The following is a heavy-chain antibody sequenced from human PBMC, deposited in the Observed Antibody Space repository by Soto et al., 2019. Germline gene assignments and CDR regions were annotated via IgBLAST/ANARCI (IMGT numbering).Heavy chain of an antibody. CDR1: RYTFTDYF. J-gene: IGHJ4*02. Sequence: QVQLVQSGAEVRKPGASVKVACKASRYTFTDYFMHWVRQAPGQGLEWMGWINPKTGVTNYAQKFQGRVTMTRDTSIGTAYMDLSRLRSDDTSVYYCARDLRSGYDTHFDYWGQGTLVTVSS. CDR2: INPKTGVT. D-gene: IGHD5-12*01. V-gene: IGHV1-2*02. CDR3: ARDLRSGYDTHFDY.